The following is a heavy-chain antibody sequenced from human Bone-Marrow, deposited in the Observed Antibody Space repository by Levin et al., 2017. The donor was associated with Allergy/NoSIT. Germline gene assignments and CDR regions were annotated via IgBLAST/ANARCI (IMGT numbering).Heavy chain of an antibody. V-gene: IGHV5-51*01. D-gene: IGHD3-10*01. CDR2: FYPGDSNT. J-gene: IGHJ4*02. CDR3: ARSEFYKNWFVFDY. CDR1: GSTFNRFW. Sequence: GGSLRLSCQGSGSTFNRFWIGWVRQLPGKGLEWMGIFYPGDSNTAYSPSFQGQVTISVDKSINTAYLHFTNLRTSATATYYCARSEFYKNWFVFDYWGQGTQVTVSS.